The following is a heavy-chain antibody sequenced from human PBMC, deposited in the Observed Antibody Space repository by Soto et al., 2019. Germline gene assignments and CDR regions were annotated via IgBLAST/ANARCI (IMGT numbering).Heavy chain of an antibody. D-gene: IGHD6-19*01. Sequence: SETLSLTCAVSGGSISSSNWWSWVRQPPGKGPEWIASIYHGGTTFYNPSLKSRITISVDTSNNQFSLKLTSVTAADTAVYYCARVHVMVVAGSTFDYWGHGTLVTVSS. V-gene: IGHV4-4*02. CDR3: ARVHVMVVAGSTFDY. CDR2: IYHGGTT. J-gene: IGHJ4*01. CDR1: GGSISSSNW.